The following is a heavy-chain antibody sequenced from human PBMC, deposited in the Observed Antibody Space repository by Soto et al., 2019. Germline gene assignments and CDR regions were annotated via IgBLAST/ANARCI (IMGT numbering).Heavy chain of an antibody. Sequence: ASVKVSCKASGGTFSSYAISWARQAPGQGLEWMGGIIPIFGTANYAQKFQGRVTITADESTSTAYMELSSLRSEDTAVYYCARVDLYDSSGYPSANYNYYYGMDVWGQGTTVTVSS. V-gene: IGHV1-69*13. CDR3: ARVDLYDSSGYPSANYNYYYGMDV. CDR1: GGTFSSYA. CDR2: IIPIFGTA. J-gene: IGHJ6*02. D-gene: IGHD3-22*01.